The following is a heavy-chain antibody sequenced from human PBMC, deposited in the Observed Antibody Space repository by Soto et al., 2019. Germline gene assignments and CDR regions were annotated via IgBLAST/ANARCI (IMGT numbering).Heavy chain of an antibody. J-gene: IGHJ4*02. CDR3: ARVISVFGVVMLFDY. D-gene: IGHD3-3*01. CDR2: IYYSGST. V-gene: IGHV4-59*01. Sequence: SETLSLTCTVSGGSIRSYYWSWIRQPPGKGLEWIGYIYYSGSTNYNPSLKSRVTISVDTSKNQFSLKLSSVTAADTAVYYCARVISVFGVVMLFDYWGQGTLVTVSS. CDR1: GGSIRSYY.